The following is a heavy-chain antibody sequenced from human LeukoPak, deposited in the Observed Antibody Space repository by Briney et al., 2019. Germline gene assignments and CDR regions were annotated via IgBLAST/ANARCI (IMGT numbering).Heavy chain of an antibody. D-gene: IGHD2-15*01. CDR1: GYTFTSYG. J-gene: IGHJ4*02. CDR2: ISAYNGNT. V-gene: IGHV1-18*01. CDR3: AREGQMVVAATPDY. Sequence: ASVKVSCKASGYTFTSYGISWARQAPGQGLEWLGWISAYNGNTNYAQKLQGRVTMTTDTSTSTAYMELRSLRSDDTAVYYCAREGQMVVAATPDYWGQGTLVTVSS.